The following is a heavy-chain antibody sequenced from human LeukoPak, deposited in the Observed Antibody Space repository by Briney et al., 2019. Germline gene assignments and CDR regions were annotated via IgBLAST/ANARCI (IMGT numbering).Heavy chain of an antibody. D-gene: IGHD2-2*01. V-gene: IGHV3-30*01. J-gene: IGHJ6*03. CDR3: ARADSSTSHCMDV. CDR1: GFTFSSYA. CDR2: ISYDGSNK. Sequence: GGSLRLSCAASGFTFSSYAMHWVRQAPGKGLEWVAVISYDGSNKYYADSVKGRFTISRDNSKNTLYLQLNSLRAEDTAVYYCARADSSTSHCMDVWGKGTTVTVSS.